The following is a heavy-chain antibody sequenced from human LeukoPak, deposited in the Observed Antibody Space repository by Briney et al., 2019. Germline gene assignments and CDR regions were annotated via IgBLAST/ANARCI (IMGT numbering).Heavy chain of an antibody. CDR1: GGSISSSSYY. CDR2: IYYSGST. Sequence: SETLSLTCTVSGGSISSSSYYWGWIRQPPGKGLEWIGSIYYSGSTYYNPSLKSRVTISMDTSKNQFSLKLNSETAADTAVYYCARDPRVHFDYWGQGTLVTVSS. CDR3: ARDPRVHFDY. V-gene: IGHV4-39*07. J-gene: IGHJ4*02.